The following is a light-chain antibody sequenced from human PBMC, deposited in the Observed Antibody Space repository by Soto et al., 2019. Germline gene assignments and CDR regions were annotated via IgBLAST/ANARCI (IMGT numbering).Light chain of an antibody. CDR1: QSISSW. CDR3: QQYSSSSPT. Sequence: DIQMTQSPSTLSASVGDRVTITFRASQSISSWLAWYQQKPGKAPKLLIYGASSLESGVPSRFSGSGSVTEFTLTIDSLQPDDFATYYCQQYSSSSPTFGQGTKLESK. CDR2: GAS. V-gene: IGKV1-5*01. J-gene: IGKJ2*01.